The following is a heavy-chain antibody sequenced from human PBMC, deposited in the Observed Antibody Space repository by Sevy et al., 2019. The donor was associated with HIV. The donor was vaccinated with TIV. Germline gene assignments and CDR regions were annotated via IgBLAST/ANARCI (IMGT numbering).Heavy chain of an antibody. J-gene: IGHJ6*02. CDR2: ISAYNGNT. V-gene: IGHV1-18*01. CDR3: ARDFRLRYFDWSLYYYYGMDV. Sequence: ASVKVSCKASGYTFTSYGISWVRQAPGQGLEWMGWISAYNGNTNYAQKLQGRVTMTTDTSTSTAYMELRSLRSDDTAVYYCARDFRLRYFDWSLYYYYGMDVWGQRTTVTVSS. CDR1: GYTFTSYG. D-gene: IGHD3-9*01.